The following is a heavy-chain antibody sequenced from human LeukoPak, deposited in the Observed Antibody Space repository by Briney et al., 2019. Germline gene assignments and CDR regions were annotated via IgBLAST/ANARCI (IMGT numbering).Heavy chain of an antibody. D-gene: IGHD3-3*01. V-gene: IGHV4-31*03. CDR1: GGSISSGGYY. CDR2: IYYSGST. J-gene: IGHJ5*02. Sequence: SETLSLTCTVSGGSISSGGYYWSWIRQHPGKGLEWIGYIYYSGSTYYNPSLKSRVTISVDTSKNQLSLKLSSVTAADTAVYYCARGQIFWSGYYTWFDPWGQGTLVTVSS. CDR3: ARGQIFWSGYYTWFDP.